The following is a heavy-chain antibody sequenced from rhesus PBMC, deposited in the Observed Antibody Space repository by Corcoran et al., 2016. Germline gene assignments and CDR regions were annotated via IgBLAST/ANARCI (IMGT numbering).Heavy chain of an antibody. CDR1: GYSFSSGYL. Sequence: QVQLRESGPGLVKPSETRSLTCAVSGYSFSSGYLWGWIRQAPGRGLEYIGFIIIFSQGTSYHPSLLIRFSIAKHTSKNHFSLNLASVTAAATAVYYCARIHPEYFELWGQGSLVIVSS. CDR3: ARIHPEYFEL. V-gene: IGHV4-99*01. J-gene: IGHJ1*01. D-gene: IGHD4-23*01. CDR2: IIIFSQGT.